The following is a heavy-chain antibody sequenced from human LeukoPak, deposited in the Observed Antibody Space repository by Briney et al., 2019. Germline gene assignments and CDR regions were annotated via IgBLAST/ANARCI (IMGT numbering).Heavy chain of an antibody. CDR1: GYTFTSYD. D-gene: IGHD6-19*01. V-gene: IGHV1-8*01. CDR2: MNPNSGNT. CDR3: ARGLRDSSGREYFQH. J-gene: IGHJ1*01. Sequence: ASAKVSCKASGYTFTSYDISWVRQATGQGLEWMGWMNPNSGNTGYAQTFQGRVTMTRNTSISTAYMELSSLRSEDTAVYYCARGLRDSSGREYFQHWGQGTLVTVSS.